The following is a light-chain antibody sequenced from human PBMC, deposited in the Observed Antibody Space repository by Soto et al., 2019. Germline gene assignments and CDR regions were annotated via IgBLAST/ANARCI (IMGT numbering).Light chain of an antibody. Sequence: QSALTQPASVSGSPGQSITISCTGTSSDVGGYNYVSWYQQHPGKAPKLMIYDVSNRPSGVSNRFSGSKSGNTASLTISGLQADDEADYYCSSYTSSSTPCVFGTGNKVTVL. V-gene: IGLV2-14*01. J-gene: IGLJ1*01. CDR1: SSDVGGYNY. CDR3: SSYTSSSTPCV. CDR2: DVS.